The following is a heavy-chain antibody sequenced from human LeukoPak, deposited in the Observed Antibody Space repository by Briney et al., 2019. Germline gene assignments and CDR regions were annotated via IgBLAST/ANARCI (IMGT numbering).Heavy chain of an antibody. D-gene: IGHD6-19*01. V-gene: IGHV1-8*01. J-gene: IGHJ5*02. CDR2: MNPNSGST. CDR1: GYIFNSYD. Sequence: ASVKVSCKASGYIFNSYDINWVRQATGQGLEWMGWMNPNSGSTGYAQKLQGRVTMTRNTSISTAYMELSSLRFEDTAVYYCARARSGWAYNWFDPWGQGTLVTVSS. CDR3: ARARSGWAYNWFDP.